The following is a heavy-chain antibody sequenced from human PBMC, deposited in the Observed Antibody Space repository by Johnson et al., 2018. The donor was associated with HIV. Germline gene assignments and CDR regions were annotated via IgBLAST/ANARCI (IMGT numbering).Heavy chain of an antibody. J-gene: IGHJ3*02. V-gene: IGHV3-74*02. CDR3: ARSASKYDAFDI. CDR2: INSDGSST. Sequence: VQLMESGGGLVQPGGSLRLSCVASGFTFSSYWMHWVRQAPGKGLVWVSRINSDGSSTIYVDSVKGRFTISRDNDKDTLYLRMNNLRAEDTAMYYCARSASKYDAFDIWGQGTMVTVSS. CDR1: GFTFSSYW.